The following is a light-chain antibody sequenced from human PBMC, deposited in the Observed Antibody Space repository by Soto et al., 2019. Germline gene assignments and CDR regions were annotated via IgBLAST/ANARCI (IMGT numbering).Light chain of an antibody. Sequence: QSALTQPPSASGSPEQSVTISCTGTSSDVGGHNCVSWYQQYPGKAPKVMIYEVSKRPSGVPDRFSGSKSGNTASLTVSGLQAEYEADYYCSSYAGSNNWVFGGGTKLTVL. V-gene: IGLV2-8*01. CDR1: SSDVGGHNC. CDR3: SSYAGSNNWV. CDR2: EVS. J-gene: IGLJ3*02.